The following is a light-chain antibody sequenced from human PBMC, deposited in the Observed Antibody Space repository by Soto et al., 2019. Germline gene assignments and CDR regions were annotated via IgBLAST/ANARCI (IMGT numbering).Light chain of an antibody. Sequence: EIGVAQSPATLSVSPVGRITLFFWASESIGTDLAWYQQKPGQAPRLLIYGASTRATGIPARFSGGGSGTGFTLTISSLNSEDFSVYYCQHHNNWPYTFGQGTRLEIK. CDR1: ESIGTD. CDR2: GAS. CDR3: QHHNNWPYT. J-gene: IGKJ5*01. V-gene: IGKV3-15*01.